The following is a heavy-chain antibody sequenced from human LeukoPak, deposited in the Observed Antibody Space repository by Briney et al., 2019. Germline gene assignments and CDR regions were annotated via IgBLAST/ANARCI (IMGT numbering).Heavy chain of an antibody. V-gene: IGHV4-59*01. D-gene: IGHD1-26*01. CDR1: GGSISSYY. CDR2: IYYSGST. Sequence: SETLSLTCTVSGGSISSYYWSWIRQPPGKGLEWIGYIYYSGSTNYNPSLKSRVTISVDTSKNQFSLKLSSVTAADTAVYYCAREGYSGGTDYWGQGTLVTVSS. CDR3: AREGYSGGTDY. J-gene: IGHJ4*02.